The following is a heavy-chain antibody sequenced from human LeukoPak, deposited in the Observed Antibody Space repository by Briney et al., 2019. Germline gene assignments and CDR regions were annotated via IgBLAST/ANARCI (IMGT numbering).Heavy chain of an antibody. Sequence: PSHTLSLTCTVSSDSMTSGSYYWGSIRQHRGEVLEWIGYIHFSACTYYTASLESRVTISVETSKNQFSLMLSSVTAADTAVYYCGRFPPYYVDGVGSGGMDVWGQGTTVTVSS. D-gene: IGHD3-16*01. CDR1: SDSMTSGSYY. CDR2: IHFSACT. V-gene: IGHV4-31*03. CDR3: GRFPPYYVDGVGSGGMDV. J-gene: IGHJ6*02.